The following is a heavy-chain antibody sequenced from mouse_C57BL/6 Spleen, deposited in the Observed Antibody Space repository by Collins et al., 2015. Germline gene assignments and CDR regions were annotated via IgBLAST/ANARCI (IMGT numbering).Heavy chain of an antibody. D-gene: IGHD4-1*01. CDR3: ARKRLTGTNYFDY. CDR1: GNTFTSYW. CDR2: IHPGSGNT. V-gene: IGHV1-55*01. Sequence: QVQLQQPGAELVKPGASVKMSCKASGNTFTSYWITWVKQRPGHGLEWIGDIHPGSGNTHYSERFKSKATLTVDTSSSTAYMQFSSLTSEDSAVYYCARKRLTGTNYFDYWGQGTTLTVSS. J-gene: IGHJ2*01.